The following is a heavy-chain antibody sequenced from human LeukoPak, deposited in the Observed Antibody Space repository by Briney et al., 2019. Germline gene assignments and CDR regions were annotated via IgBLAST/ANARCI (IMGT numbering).Heavy chain of an antibody. Sequence: SETLSLTCTVSGGSIRSYYWSWIRQPPGKGLEWIGYIYYSGSTNYNPSLKSRVTISVDTSKNQFSLKLSSVTAADTAVYYCARVVTYGDYNYFDYWGQGTLVTVSS. CDR2: IYYSGST. CDR1: GGSIRSYY. V-gene: IGHV4-59*08. D-gene: IGHD4-17*01. CDR3: ARVVTYGDYNYFDY. J-gene: IGHJ4*02.